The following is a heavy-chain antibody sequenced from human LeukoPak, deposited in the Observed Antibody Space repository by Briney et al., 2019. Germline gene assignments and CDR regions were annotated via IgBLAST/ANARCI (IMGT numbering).Heavy chain of an antibody. Sequence: SETLSLTCTVSGGSISSGSYYWSWIRQPAGKGLEWIGRIYTSGSTNYNPSLKSRVTISVDTSKNQFSLKLSSVTAADTAVYYCARDKRGSGWFPDAFDIWGQGTMVTVSS. CDR2: IYTSGST. CDR1: GGSISSGSYY. J-gene: IGHJ3*02. D-gene: IGHD6-19*01. CDR3: ARDKRGSGWFPDAFDI. V-gene: IGHV4-61*02.